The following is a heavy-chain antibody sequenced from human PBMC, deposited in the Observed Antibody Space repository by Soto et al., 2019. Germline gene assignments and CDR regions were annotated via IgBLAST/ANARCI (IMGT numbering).Heavy chain of an antibody. CDR3: ATTGPY. J-gene: IGHJ4*02. CDR2: IWFDGSNK. CDR1: GFTFSSYG. Sequence: QVQLVESGGGVVQPGRSLRLSCAASGFTFSSYGMHWVRQAPGKGLEWVAGIWFDGSNKFYADSVKGRFTNSSDNSKNTVSLQMNGLRDDDSAAYYCATTGPYWGQGTLVTVSS. V-gene: IGHV3-33*01.